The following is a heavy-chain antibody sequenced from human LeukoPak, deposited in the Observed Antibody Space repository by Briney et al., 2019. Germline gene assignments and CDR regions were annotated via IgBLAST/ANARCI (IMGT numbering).Heavy chain of an antibody. CDR3: ARAEQLALPFDY. V-gene: IGHV3-30-3*01. CDR2: ISYDGSNK. CDR1: GFTFSSYA. D-gene: IGHD6-6*01. J-gene: IGHJ4*02. Sequence: GGSLRLSCAASGFTFSSYAMHWVRQAPGKGLEWVAVISYDGSNKYYADSMKGRFTISRDNSKNTLYLQMNSLRAEDTAVYYCARAEQLALPFDYWGQGTLVTVSS.